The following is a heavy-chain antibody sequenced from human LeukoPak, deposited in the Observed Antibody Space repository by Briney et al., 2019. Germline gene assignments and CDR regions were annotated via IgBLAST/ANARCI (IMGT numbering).Heavy chain of an antibody. CDR2: ISAYNGNT. CDR3: ARVGYSGYDQGYYYYYMDV. V-gene: IGHV1-18*01. Sequence: EASVKVSCKTTGGRFKSYGFSWVRQAPGQGLEWMGWISAYNGNTNYAQKLQGRVTMATDTSTSTAYMELRSLRSDDTAVYYCARVGYSGYDQGYYYYYMDVWGKGTTVTVSS. CDR1: GGRFKSYG. D-gene: IGHD5-12*01. J-gene: IGHJ6*03.